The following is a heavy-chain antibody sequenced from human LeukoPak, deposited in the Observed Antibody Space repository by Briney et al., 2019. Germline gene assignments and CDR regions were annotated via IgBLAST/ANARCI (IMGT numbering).Heavy chain of an antibody. Sequence: GGSLRLSCTASGFSFRSYSLNWVRQSPGKGLEWVSYIGGGGYAIYYAESVRGRFTISRDNARNSLYLQVNSLRVEDTAGYYCVRGGQGRDDYFDYWGQGTLVTVSS. J-gene: IGHJ4*02. CDR2: IGGGGYAI. CDR3: VRGGQGRDDYFDY. V-gene: IGHV3-48*04. CDR1: GFSFRSYS.